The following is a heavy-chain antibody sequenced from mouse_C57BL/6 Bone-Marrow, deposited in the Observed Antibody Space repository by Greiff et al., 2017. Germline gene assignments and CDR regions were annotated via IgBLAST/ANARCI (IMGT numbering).Heavy chain of an antibody. V-gene: IGHV14-4*01. J-gene: IGHJ2*01. CDR1: GFNIKDDY. D-gene: IGHD2-5*01. Sequence: EVQRVESGAELVRPGASVKLSCTASGFNIKDDYMHWVKQRPEQGLEWIGWIDPENGDTEYASKFQGKATITADTSSNTAYLQLSSLTSEDTAVYYCTTTVSNPYYFDYWGQGTTLTVSS. CDR3: TTTVSNPYYFDY. CDR2: IDPENGDT.